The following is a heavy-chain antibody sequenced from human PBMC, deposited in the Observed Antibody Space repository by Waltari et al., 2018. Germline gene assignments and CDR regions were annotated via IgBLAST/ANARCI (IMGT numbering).Heavy chain of an antibody. D-gene: IGHD1-20*01. J-gene: IGHJ4*02. CDR3: AKEHTVTGARPFDY. V-gene: IGHV3-23*01. CDR2: ISGGGGNT. CDR1: GFGFSDFP. Sequence: EVHLLESGGVLTRPGGSLRLSCAASGFGFSDFPMSWVRQAPGKGLEWVSSISGGGGNTYYAASVEGRFIISRDNSKNTVSLEMTSLRAEDTAIYYCAKEHTVTGARPFDYWGRGTLVTVSS.